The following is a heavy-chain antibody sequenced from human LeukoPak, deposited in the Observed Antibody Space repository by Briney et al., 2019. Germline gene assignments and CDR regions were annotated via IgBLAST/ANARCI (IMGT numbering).Heavy chain of an antibody. J-gene: IGHJ4*02. D-gene: IGHD6-13*01. V-gene: IGHV3-23*01. CDR3: ARGWGYSSSWYGVDY. CDR2: IGGSGATT. Sequence: GGSLRLSCAASGFTFSSYSMNWVRQAPGKGLEWVSAIGGSGATTYYADSVRGRFTISRDNSKNTMYLQMSSLRSEDTAVYYCARGWGYSSSWYGVDYWGQGTLVTVSS. CDR1: GFTFSSYS.